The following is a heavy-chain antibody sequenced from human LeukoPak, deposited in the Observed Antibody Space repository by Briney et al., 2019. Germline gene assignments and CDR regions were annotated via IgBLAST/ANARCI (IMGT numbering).Heavy chain of an antibody. D-gene: IGHD4-17*01. V-gene: IGHV3-23*01. CDR1: GFTFSSYA. J-gene: IGHJ1*01. CDR3: ARPGHGDYSSSEYFQH. Sequence: GGSLRLSCAASGFTFSSYAMSWVRQAPGKGLEWVSAISGSGGSTYYADSVKGRFTISRDNSKNTLYLQMNSLRAEDTAVYYCARPGHGDYSSSEYFQHWGQGTLVTVSS. CDR2: ISGSGGST.